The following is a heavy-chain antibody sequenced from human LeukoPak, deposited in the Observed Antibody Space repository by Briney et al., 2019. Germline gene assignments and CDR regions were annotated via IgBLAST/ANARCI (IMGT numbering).Heavy chain of an antibody. CDR1: GGSISSSSYY. CDR2: IYYSGST. CDR3: AGSGSYLYYFDY. J-gene: IGHJ4*02. D-gene: IGHD1-26*01. V-gene: IGHV4-39*01. Sequence: SETLSLTCTVSGGSISSSSYYWGWIRQPPGKGVEWIGSIYYSGSTYYNPSLKSRVTISVDTSKNQFSLKLSSVTAADTAVYYCAGSGSYLYYFDYWGQGTLVTVSS.